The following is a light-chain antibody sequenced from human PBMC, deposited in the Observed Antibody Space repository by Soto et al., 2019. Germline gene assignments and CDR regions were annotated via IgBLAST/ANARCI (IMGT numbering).Light chain of an antibody. Sequence: EVVLTQSPGTLSLSPGERATLSCRASQSVSTKYLAWYQQKPCQAPRLLIFGSSDRATGIPDRFSGSGSGTDFTLTISRLEPEDFAVYYCQQYGSSPPYTFGQGTKLEIK. CDR2: GSS. CDR1: QSVSTKY. CDR3: QQYGSSPPYT. V-gene: IGKV3-20*01. J-gene: IGKJ2*01.